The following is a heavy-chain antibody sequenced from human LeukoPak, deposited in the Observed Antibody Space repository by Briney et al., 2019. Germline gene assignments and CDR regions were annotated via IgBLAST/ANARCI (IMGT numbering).Heavy chain of an antibody. CDR2: IGTASDT. V-gene: IGHV3-13*01. D-gene: IGHD1-1*01. Sequence: GGSLRLSCAASGFTFSSFDMHWVRQPTGQGLERVSTIGTASDTYYPGSVEGRFTLSRDNAKNSLYLQMNSLTAGDTAVYYCARGPPRGKYYYMDVWGKGTTVTVSS. J-gene: IGHJ6*03. CDR1: GFTFSSFD. CDR3: ARGPPRGKYYYMDV.